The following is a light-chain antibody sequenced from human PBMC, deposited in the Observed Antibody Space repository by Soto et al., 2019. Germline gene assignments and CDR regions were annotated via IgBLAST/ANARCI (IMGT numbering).Light chain of an antibody. J-gene: IGKJ1*01. Sequence: DIQMTQSPSTLSASVKDSVTITCRASQSIANWLAWYQQKPGKAPKLLIYQASILESGVPSRFSGSGSGTEFTLTISSLQPDDFATFFCQQYDSYPWTFGQGTKVEIK. V-gene: IGKV1-5*03. CDR3: QQYDSYPWT. CDR2: QAS. CDR1: QSIANW.